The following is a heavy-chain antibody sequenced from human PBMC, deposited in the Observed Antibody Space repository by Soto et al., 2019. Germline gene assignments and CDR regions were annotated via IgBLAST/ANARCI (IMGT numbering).Heavy chain of an antibody. D-gene: IGHD5-12*01. CDR3: AKSLVATITGGGSAFDI. CDR2: ISGFGGST. J-gene: IGHJ3*02. Sequence: GGSLRLSCAASGFTFSSYAMTYVRQAQGKGLEWVSGISGFGGSTYYADSVKGRFTISRDNSKNTLYLQMNSLRAEDTALYYCAKSLVATITGGGSAFDIWGQGTMVTVSS. V-gene: IGHV3-23*01. CDR1: GFTFSSYA.